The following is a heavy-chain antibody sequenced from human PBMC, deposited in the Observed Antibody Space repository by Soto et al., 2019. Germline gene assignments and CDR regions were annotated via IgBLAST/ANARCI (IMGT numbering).Heavy chain of an antibody. D-gene: IGHD6-19*01. CDR1: GYTVTLYY. CDR3: VTSRVSIAVAGETEYYFDY. CDR2: VNPNSGGT. J-gene: IGHJ4*02. Sequence: GSAGKVSDTASGYTVTLYYITWVRQAPGQGLEWMGGVNPNSGGTNYAQKFQGCVTMTRDTSISTAYMELSRLRSDDTAVYYCVTSRVSIAVAGETEYYFDYWGQGTMVPVSS. V-gene: IGHV1-2*04.